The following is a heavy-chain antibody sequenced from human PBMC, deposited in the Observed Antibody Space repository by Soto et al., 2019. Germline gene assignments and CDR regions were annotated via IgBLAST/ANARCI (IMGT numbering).Heavy chain of an antibody. CDR3: AREGSYSAYNFAHGIQLWSLDF. CDR2: IFSSGST. V-gene: IGHV4-4*07. J-gene: IGHJ4*02. Sequence: TLSLTCTVSGGSINTFYWSWVRQPAGKGLEWIGRIFSSGSTSFNPSLESRVAMSVDTSKNHFSLNLSSVTAADMAVYYCAREGSYSAYNFAHGIQLWSLDFWGQGALVTVSS. D-gene: IGHD5-12*01. CDR1: GGSINTFY.